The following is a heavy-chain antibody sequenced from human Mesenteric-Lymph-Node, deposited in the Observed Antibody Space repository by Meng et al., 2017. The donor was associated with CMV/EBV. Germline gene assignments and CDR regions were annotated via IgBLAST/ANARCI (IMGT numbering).Heavy chain of an antibody. D-gene: IGHD3-3*02. CDR1: GFTFSSYT. J-gene: IGHJ4*02. Sequence: GESLKISCAASGFTFSSYTMNWVRQAPGKGLEWVAYVSSSSRTIYHADSVKGRFTISRDNARSSLYLQMNSLRVEDTALYYCVRGISLDYFDYWGQGALVTVSS. CDR2: VSSSSRTI. V-gene: IGHV3-48*04. CDR3: VRGISLDYFDY.